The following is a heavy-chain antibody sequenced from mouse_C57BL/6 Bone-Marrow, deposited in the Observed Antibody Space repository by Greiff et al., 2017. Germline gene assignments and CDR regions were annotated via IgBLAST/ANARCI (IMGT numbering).Heavy chain of an antibody. D-gene: IGHD3-2*02. V-gene: IGHV5-4*01. Sequence: QLVESGGGLVKPGGSLKLSCAASGFNFSSYAMSWVRQTPEKRLEWVATISDGGSYTYYPDNGKGRFTTSRVNAKNNLYLQMRHLKSEDTAIYYYASGTAHALWGQGTTLTVSS. CDR3: ASGTAHAL. CDR1: GFNFSSYA. CDR2: ISDGGSYT. J-gene: IGHJ2*01.